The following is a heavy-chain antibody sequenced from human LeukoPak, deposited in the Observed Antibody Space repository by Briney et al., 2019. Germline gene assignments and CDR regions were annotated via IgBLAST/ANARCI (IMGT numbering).Heavy chain of an antibody. V-gene: IGHV4-38-2*02. CDR2: LYHIEVT. Sequence: SETLSLTCTVCVYSIAHGFSWAWIGQPPGGGLEWIGSLYHIEVTYYNTSLKRRIRPSVDTSQNTFSLNLRLVCDPDTAVCFCARVEVPRDINDWYFDLWGRGTLVTVSS. CDR3: ARVEVPRDINDWYFDL. D-gene: IGHD2-15*01. CDR1: VYSIAHGFS. J-gene: IGHJ2*01.